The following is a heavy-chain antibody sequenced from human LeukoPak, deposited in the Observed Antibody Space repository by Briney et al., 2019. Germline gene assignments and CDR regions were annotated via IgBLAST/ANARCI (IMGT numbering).Heavy chain of an antibody. Sequence: ASVKVSCKASGYTFTSYGISWVRQAPGQGLEWMGWISAYNGNTNYAQKLQGRVTVTTDTSTSTAYMELRSLRSDDTAVYYCARDSRARIQLWFYDYWGQGTLVTVSS. CDR2: ISAYNGNT. D-gene: IGHD5-18*01. J-gene: IGHJ4*02. V-gene: IGHV1-18*01. CDR1: GYTFTSYG. CDR3: ARDSRARIQLWFYDY.